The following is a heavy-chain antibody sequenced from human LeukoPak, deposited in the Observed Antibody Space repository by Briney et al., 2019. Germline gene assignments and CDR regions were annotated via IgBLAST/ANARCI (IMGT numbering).Heavy chain of an antibody. CDR1: GFTFSNYA. CDR2: ISGSGGST. Sequence: PGGSLRLSCAASGFTFSNYAMNWVRQAPGKGLEWVSAISGSGGSTYYADSVKGRFTISRDNSKNTLYLQMNSLRAEDTAVYYCAKTEYYDFWSGYYPHFDYWGQGTLVTVSS. CDR3: AKTEYYDFWSGYYPHFDY. V-gene: IGHV3-23*01. D-gene: IGHD3-3*01. J-gene: IGHJ4*02.